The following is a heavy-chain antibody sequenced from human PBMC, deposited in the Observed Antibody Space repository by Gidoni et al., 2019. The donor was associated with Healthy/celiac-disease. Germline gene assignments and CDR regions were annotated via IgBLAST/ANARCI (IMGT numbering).Heavy chain of an antibody. V-gene: IGHV3-48*02. CDR1: GFTFSSYS. CDR3: ARRPDYAGDYGDYFYYYYGMDV. CDR2: ISSSSSTI. D-gene: IGHD4-17*01. Sequence: EVQLVESGGGLVQPGGSLRLSCAASGFTFSSYSMNWVRQAPGKGLEWVPYISSSSSTIYYADSVKGRFTISRDNAKNSLYLQMNSLRDEDTAVYYCARRPDYAGDYGDYFYYYYGMDVWGQGTTVTVSS. J-gene: IGHJ6*02.